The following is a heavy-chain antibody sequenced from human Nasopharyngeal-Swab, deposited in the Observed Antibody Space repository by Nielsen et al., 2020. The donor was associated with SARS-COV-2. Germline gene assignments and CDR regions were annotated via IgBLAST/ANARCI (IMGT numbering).Heavy chain of an antibody. CDR3: ARDLRTDAFDI. CDR1: GYTFTTYA. D-gene: IGHD4-17*01. CDR2: INTNTGNP. Sequence: ASVTVSCKASGYTFTTYAMNWVRQAPGQGLEWMGWINTNTGNPTYAQGFTGRFVFSLDTSVSTAYLQISSLKAEDTAVYYCARDLRTDAFDIWGEGTMVTVSS. J-gene: IGHJ3*02. V-gene: IGHV7-4-1*02.